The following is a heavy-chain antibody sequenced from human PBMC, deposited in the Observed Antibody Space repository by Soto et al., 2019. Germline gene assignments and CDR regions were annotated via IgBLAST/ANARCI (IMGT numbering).Heavy chain of an antibody. D-gene: IGHD4-4*01. CDR3: ARLDYSNIGSTYYYYIDV. CDR2: IYFSGNT. V-gene: IGHV4-39*01. J-gene: IGHJ6*03. CDR1: GGSVRSSRYY. Sequence: QLLLQESGPGLVKPSETLSLTCTVSGGSVRSSRYYWGWIRQPPGKGLEWIGSIYFSGNTYYNPSLKSRVTISLDTSTNQFSLRLSPVTAADTAVYFCARLDYSNIGSTYYYYIDVWGKGTTVTVSS.